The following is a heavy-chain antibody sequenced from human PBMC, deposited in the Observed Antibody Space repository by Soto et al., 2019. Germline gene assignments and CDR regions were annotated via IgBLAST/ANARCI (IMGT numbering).Heavy chain of an antibody. Sequence: LSLTCTVSGGSISSDDYYWSWIRQAPGRGLEWIGYIHSSGSIYYNPSLKSRATMSIDTAGNQFSLKVSSVTVADTAVYYCARERRAMVTGYYYYGMDVWGQGTTVTVSS. CDR2: IHSSGSI. CDR1: GGSISSDDYY. D-gene: IGHD5-18*01. J-gene: IGHJ6*02. V-gene: IGHV4-30-4*01. CDR3: ARERRAMVTGYYYYGMDV.